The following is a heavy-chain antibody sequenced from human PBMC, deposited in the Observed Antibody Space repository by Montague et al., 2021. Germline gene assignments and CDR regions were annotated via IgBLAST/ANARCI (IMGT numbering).Heavy chain of an antibody. CDR3: AKNHFSGGSYGGSGDMDD. CDR1: GFTLSSYA. D-gene: IGHD2-15*01. V-gene: IGHV3-23*01. J-gene: IGHJ6*03. CDR2: IGASGGNT. Sequence: SLRLSCAASGFTLSSYAMGWVRQAPGKGLEWVSAIGASGGNTYYAESVKGRFTISRDISKNTLYLQMNSLRAEDTALYYCAKNHFSGGSYGGSGDMDDWGKGTTVTVSS.